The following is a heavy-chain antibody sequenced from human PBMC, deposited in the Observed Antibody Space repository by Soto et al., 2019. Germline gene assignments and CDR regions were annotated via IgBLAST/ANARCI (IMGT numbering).Heavy chain of an antibody. V-gene: IGHV3-30*04. D-gene: IGHD5-12*01. J-gene: IGHJ3*02. CDR1: GFTFSSYA. CDR2: ISYDGSNK. CDR3: ARVPRYSGYDFAFDI. Sequence: GSLRLSCAASGFTFSSYAMHWVRQAPGKGLEWVAVISYDGSNKYYADSVKGRFTISRDNSKNTLYLQMNSLRAEDTAVYYCARVPRYSGYDFAFDIWGQGTMVTVSS.